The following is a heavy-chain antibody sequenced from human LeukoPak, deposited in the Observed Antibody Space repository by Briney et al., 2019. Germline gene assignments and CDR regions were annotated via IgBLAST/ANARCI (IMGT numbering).Heavy chain of an antibody. D-gene: IGHD3-3*01. CDR2: ISWNSGSI. CDR1: GFTFDDYA. Sequence: GGSLRLSCAASGFTFDDYAMHWVRQAPGKGLEWVSGISWNSGSIGYADSVKGRFTISRDNAKKSLYLQMNSLRAEDTAVYYCASPEWLPDSIDIWGQGTMVTVSS. J-gene: IGHJ3*02. CDR3: ASPEWLPDSIDI. V-gene: IGHV3-9*01.